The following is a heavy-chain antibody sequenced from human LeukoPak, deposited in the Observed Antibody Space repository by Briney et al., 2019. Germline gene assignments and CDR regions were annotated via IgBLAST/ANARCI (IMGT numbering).Heavy chain of an antibody. Sequence: SQTLSLTCAISGDSVSSNSAAWNWIRQSPSRGLEWLGRTYYRSKWYNVYAVSVKSRITINPDTSKHQFSLHLNSVTPEDTAVYYCASADRDYNWFDTWGQGTLVTVSS. D-gene: IGHD2-21*02. CDR3: ASADRDYNWFDT. V-gene: IGHV6-1*01. CDR1: GDSVSSNSAA. CDR2: TYYRSKWYN. J-gene: IGHJ5*02.